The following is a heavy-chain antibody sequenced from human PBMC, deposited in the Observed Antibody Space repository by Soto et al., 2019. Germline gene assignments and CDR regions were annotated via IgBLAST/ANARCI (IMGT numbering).Heavy chain of an antibody. CDR1: GFTFSNYA. J-gene: IGHJ4*02. D-gene: IGHD3-22*01. CDR2: LSGSGVST. V-gene: IGHV3-23*01. Sequence: GGSLRLSCVASGFTFSNYAMTWVRQAPGKGLEWVSALSGSGVSTYYADSVMGRFTISRDNSKNTVYLQMNSLRAEDTAVYYCAKIESRFFYDSTGYYPFDYWGQGTLVTVSS. CDR3: AKIESRFFYDSTGYYPFDY.